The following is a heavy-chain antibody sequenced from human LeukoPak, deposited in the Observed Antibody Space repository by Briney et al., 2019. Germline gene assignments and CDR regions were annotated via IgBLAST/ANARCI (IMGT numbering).Heavy chain of an antibody. CDR2: ISYDGSNK. J-gene: IGHJ5*02. D-gene: IGHD3-9*01. CDR3: ARTPVLRYLPNRNWFDP. CDR1: GFTFSSYG. V-gene: IGHV3-30*03. Sequence: PGRSLRLSCAASGFTFSSYGTHWVRQAPGKGLEWVAVISYDGSNKYYADSVKGRFTISRDNSKNTLYLQMNSLRTEDTAVYYCARTPVLRYLPNRNWFDPWGQGTLVTVSS.